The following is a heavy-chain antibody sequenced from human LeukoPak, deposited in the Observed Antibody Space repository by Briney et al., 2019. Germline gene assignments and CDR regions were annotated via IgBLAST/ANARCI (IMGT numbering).Heavy chain of an antibody. CDR2: IYYSGST. CDR3: ARVEAVSGTGWFDP. D-gene: IGHD6-13*01. J-gene: IGHJ5*02. V-gene: IGHV4-59*01. CDR1: GGSISSYY. Sequence: SETLSLTCTVSGGSISSYYWSWIRLPPGKGLEWIGYIYYSGSTNYNPSLRSRVTMSVDTSKNQFSLMLRSVTAADTAVYYCARVEAVSGTGWFDPWGQGTLVTASS.